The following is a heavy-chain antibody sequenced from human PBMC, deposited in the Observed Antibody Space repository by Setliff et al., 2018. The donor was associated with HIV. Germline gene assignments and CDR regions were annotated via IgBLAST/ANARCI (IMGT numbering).Heavy chain of an antibody. V-gene: IGHV5-51*01. CDR1: GFNFNTDW. J-gene: IGHJ6*03. CDR2: IFPGDSDT. CDR3: ASLRGDYVGQYYYYIDI. D-gene: IGHD4-17*01. Sequence: GESLKISCSGSGFNFNTDWIVWVRQIPGKGLEWMGSIFPGDSDTRYSPSFQDQVTISVNKSISTAYLQWRSLKASDTAFYYCASLRGDYVGQYYYYIDIWGNGTTVTVSS.